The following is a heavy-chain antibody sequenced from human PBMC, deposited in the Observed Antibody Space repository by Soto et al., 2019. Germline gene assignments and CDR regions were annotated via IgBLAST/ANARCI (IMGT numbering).Heavy chain of an antibody. CDR1: GGTFSSYT. J-gene: IGHJ6*02. D-gene: IGHD2-2*01. CDR2: IIPILGIA. V-gene: IGHV1-69*02. CDR3: ARYGGYWRSTSCYVHYYYGMFV. Sequence: QVQLVQSGAEVKKPGSSVKVSCKASGGTFSSYTISWVRQAPGQGLEWMGRIIPILGIANYAQKFQGRVRMSADKSTSTGAFELSSLRCEDTALYYFARYGGYWRSTSCYVHYYYGMFVWCQVTTVTVSS.